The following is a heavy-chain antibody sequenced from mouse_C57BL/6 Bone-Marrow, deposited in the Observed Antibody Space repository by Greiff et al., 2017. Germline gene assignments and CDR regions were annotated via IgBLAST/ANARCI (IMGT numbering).Heavy chain of an antibody. CDR3: ARDRGQLRLNDFDN. D-gene: IGHD3-2*02. CDR1: GFTFSSYA. J-gene: IGHJ2*01. CDR2: ISSGGDYI. V-gene: IGHV5S21*01. Sequence: EVKVVESGEGLVKPGGSLKLSCAASGFTFSSYALSWVRQTPEKRLEWVAYISSGGDYIYYADTVKGRFTISRDNDRNTLYLQMSSLKSEDTAMYYCARDRGQLRLNDFDNWGQDTTLTVSS.